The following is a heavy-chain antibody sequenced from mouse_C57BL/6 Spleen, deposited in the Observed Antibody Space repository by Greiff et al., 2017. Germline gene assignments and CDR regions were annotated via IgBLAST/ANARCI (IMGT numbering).Heavy chain of an antibody. V-gene: IGHV5-4*01. J-gene: IGHJ4*01. D-gene: IGHD1-1*01. CDR2: ISDGGSYT. Sequence: EVQRVESGGGLVKPGGSLKLSCAASGFTFSSYAMSWVRQTPEKRLEWVATISDGGSYTYYPDNVKGRFTISRDNAKNNLYLQMSHLKSEDTAMYYCARGDYYGSSYGAMDYWGQGTSVTVSS. CDR1: GFTFSSYA. CDR3: ARGDYYGSSYGAMDY.